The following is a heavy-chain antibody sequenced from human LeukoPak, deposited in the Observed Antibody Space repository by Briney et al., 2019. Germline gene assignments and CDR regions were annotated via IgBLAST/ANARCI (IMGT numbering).Heavy chain of an antibody. Sequence: GGSLRLSCAASGFTFSRYWMSWVRQAPGRGLEWVANIKPDGSEQYYVDSVKGRFTISRDNAKNSVSLQMNSLRAEDTAVYYCARGQSWAFDYWGQGTLVTVSS. D-gene: IGHD1-26*01. CDR2: IKPDGSEQ. V-gene: IGHV3-7*05. CDR3: ARGQSWAFDY. J-gene: IGHJ4*02. CDR1: GFTFSRYW.